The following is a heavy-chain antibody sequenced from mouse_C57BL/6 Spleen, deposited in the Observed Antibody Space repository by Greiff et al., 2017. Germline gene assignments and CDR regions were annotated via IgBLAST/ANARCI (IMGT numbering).Heavy chain of an antibody. CDR1: GYTFTSYW. CDR3: ARGYYGSSRDYFDY. J-gene: IGHJ2*01. Sequence: QVQLQQPGAELVMPGASVKLSCKASGYTFTSYWMHWVKQRPGQGLEWIGEIDPSDSYTNYNQKFKGKSTLTVDKSSSTAYMQISSLTSEDSAVYYCARGYYGSSRDYFDYWGQGTTLTVSS. V-gene: IGHV1-69*01. CDR2: IDPSDSYT. D-gene: IGHD1-1*01.